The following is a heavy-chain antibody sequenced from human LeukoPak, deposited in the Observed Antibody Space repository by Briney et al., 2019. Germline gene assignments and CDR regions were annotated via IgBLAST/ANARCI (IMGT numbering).Heavy chain of an antibody. Sequence: GGSLRLSCAASGFTFSSYWMSWVRQAPGKGLEWVANIKKDGSEKYYVDSVKGRFTISRDNAKKSLYLQVNSLRAEDTAVYYCATGYSSGWYFYFQHWGQGSLVSVSS. CDR3: ATGYSSGWYFYFQH. J-gene: IGHJ1*01. CDR1: GFTFSSYW. CDR2: IKKDGSEK. V-gene: IGHV3-7*01. D-gene: IGHD6-19*01.